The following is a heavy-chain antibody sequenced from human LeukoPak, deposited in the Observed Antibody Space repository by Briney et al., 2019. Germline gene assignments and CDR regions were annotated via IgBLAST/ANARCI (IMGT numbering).Heavy chain of an antibody. V-gene: IGHV4-30-4*01. J-gene: IGHJ6*02. D-gene: IGHD6-19*01. CDR3: ARLAIAVAGTGSADYYYYGMDV. Sequence: SQTLSLTCIVSGGSISSGDYYWSWIRQPPGKGLEWIGYIYYSGSTYYNPSLKSRVTISVDTSKNQFSLKLSSVTAADTAVYYCARLAIAVAGTGSADYYYYGMDVWGQGTTVTVSS. CDR2: IYYSGST. CDR1: GGSISSGDYY.